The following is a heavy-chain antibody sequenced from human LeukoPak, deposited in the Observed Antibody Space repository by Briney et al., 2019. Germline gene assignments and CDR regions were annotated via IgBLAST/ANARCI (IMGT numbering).Heavy chain of an antibody. CDR2: ISWSSGSI. D-gene: IGHD6-19*01. CDR1: GFTFDDYA. CDR3: AKDIRSGRSSELDY. V-gene: IGHV3-9*01. Sequence: GGSLRLSCAASGFTFDDYAMHWVRQAPGKGLEWVSGISWSSGSIGYADSVKGRFNISRDNAKNSLYLQMNSLRAEDTALYYCAKDIRSGRSSELDYWGQGTLVTVSS. J-gene: IGHJ4*02.